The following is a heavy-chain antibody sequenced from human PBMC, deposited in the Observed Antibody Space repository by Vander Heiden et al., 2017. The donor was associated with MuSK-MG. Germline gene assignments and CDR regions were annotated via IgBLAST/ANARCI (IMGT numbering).Heavy chain of an antibody. V-gene: IGHV5-51*01. CDR1: GYSFSRDW. D-gene: IGHD3-3*01. J-gene: IGHJ3*01. CDR2: IYPRDSET. Sequence: EVQLVQSGAEVKKPGETLKISCKGFGYSFSRDWIGWVRQMPGKGLEWMAIIYPRDSETRYSPSFQGHVTTSVDRSISTAYLQWNSLKASDSAMYYCARPAFWSGYSFAFDLWGQGTMVTVSS. CDR3: ARPAFWSGYSFAFDL.